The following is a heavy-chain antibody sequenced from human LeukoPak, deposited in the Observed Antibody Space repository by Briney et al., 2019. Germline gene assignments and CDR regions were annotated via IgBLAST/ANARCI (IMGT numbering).Heavy chain of an antibody. J-gene: IGHJ4*02. CDR3: AKDREGLSSGYDLEYFDY. CDR2: ISGGGGTT. D-gene: IGHD5-12*01. Sequence: GGSLRLSCAASGFTFSSYAMNWVRQAPGKGLEWVSAISGGGGTTYYADSVKGRFTISRDNSKNTLFLQMNSLRAEDTAVYYCAKDREGLSSGYDLEYFDYWGQGTLVTVST. V-gene: IGHV3-23*01. CDR1: GFTFSSYA.